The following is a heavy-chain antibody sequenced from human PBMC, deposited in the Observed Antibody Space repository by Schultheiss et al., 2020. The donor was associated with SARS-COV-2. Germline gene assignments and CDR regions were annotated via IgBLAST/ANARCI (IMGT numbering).Heavy chain of an antibody. J-gene: IGHJ4*02. CDR1: GFTFSDYY. D-gene: IGHD5-24*01. Sequence: GGSLRLSCAASGFTFSDYYMSWIRQAPGKGLEWVANIKQDGSEKYYVDSVRGRFIISRDNAKNSLDLQMNSLRVDDTAVYYCVKEGDEMGTSWGQGTLVTVSS. V-gene: IGHV3-7*03. CDR3: VKEGDEMGTS. CDR2: IKQDGSEK.